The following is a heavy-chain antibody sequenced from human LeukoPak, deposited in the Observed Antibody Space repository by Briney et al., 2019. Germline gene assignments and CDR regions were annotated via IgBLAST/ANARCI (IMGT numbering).Heavy chain of an antibody. CDR1: GSTFGSYA. CDR3: ARAWTSGVTNVYYYYMDV. Sequence: ASVKVSCKASGSTFGSYAISWVRQAPGQGLEWMGGIIPIFGTANYAQKFQGRVTITADESTSTAYMELSSLRSEDTAVYYCARAWTSGVTNVYYYYMDVWGKGTTVTISS. V-gene: IGHV1-69*13. J-gene: IGHJ6*03. CDR2: IIPIFGTA. D-gene: IGHD2-21*02.